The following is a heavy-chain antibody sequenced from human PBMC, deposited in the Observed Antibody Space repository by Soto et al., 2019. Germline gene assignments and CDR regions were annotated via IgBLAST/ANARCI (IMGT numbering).Heavy chain of an antibody. CDR3: ARDPRDYRMDYFDY. Sequence: ASVKVSCKASGYIFTSYGTSWVRQAPGQGLEWMGWISAYNGNTNYAQKLQGRVTMTTDTSTSTAYMELRSLRSDDTAVYYCARDPRDYRMDYFDYWGQGTLVTVSS. V-gene: IGHV1-18*04. CDR2: ISAYNGNT. D-gene: IGHD4-4*01. J-gene: IGHJ4*02. CDR1: GYIFTSYG.